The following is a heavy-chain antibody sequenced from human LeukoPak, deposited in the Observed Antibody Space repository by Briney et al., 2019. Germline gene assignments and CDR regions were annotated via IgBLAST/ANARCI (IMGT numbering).Heavy chain of an antibody. Sequence: ASVKVSCKASGYTFTGYYMHWVRQAPGQGLEWMGWINPNSGGTNYAQKFQGRVTMTRDTSISTAYMELSGLRSDDTAVYYCARGNTELRGGYYYYYMDVWGKGTTVTVSS. CDR1: GYTFTGYY. CDR2: INPNSGGT. D-gene: IGHD1-26*01. V-gene: IGHV1-2*02. CDR3: ARGNTELRGGYYYYYMDV. J-gene: IGHJ6*03.